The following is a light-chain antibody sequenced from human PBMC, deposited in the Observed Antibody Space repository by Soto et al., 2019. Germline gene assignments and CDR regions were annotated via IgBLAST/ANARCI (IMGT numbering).Light chain of an antibody. Sequence: QSALTQPASVSGSPGQSITISCTGTSSDVGSYDLVSWYQQHPGKAPKLMISEVNKRPSGVSNRFSGSKSGNTASLTISGLQAEDEADYYCCSYAGSDTYVLFGGGTKLTVL. J-gene: IGLJ2*01. CDR1: SSDVGSYDL. CDR2: EVN. CDR3: CSYAGSDTYVL. V-gene: IGLV2-23*02.